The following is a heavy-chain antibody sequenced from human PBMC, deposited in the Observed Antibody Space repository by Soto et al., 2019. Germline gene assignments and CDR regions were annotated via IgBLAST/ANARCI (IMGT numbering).Heavy chain of an antibody. J-gene: IGHJ6*02. V-gene: IGHV1-24*01. Sequence: GPSVKVSCKGSGYTLTELSRHWVRQAPGKGLEWMGGFDPEDGETIYAQKFQGRVTMTEDTSTDTAYMELSSLRSEDTAVYYCATGIAAAGTLIYYYYGMDVWGQGTTVTVSS. CDR1: GYTLTELS. CDR2: FDPEDGET. D-gene: IGHD6-13*01. CDR3: ATGIAAAGTLIYYYYGMDV.